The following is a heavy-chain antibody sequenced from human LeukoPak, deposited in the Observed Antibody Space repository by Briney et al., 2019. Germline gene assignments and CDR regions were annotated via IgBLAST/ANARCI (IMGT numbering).Heavy chain of an antibody. CDR2: IYSGGST. V-gene: IGHV3-53*01. CDR1: GFTVSSNY. J-gene: IGHJ4*02. CDR3: ARVPYSSGWYFDY. D-gene: IGHD6-19*01. Sequence: GGSLRLSCAASGFTVSSNYMSWVRQVPGKGLEWVSVIYSGGSTYYADSVKGRFTIARDNSKNTLYLQMNRLRGEDTAVYYCARVPYSSGWYFDYWGQGTLVTVSS.